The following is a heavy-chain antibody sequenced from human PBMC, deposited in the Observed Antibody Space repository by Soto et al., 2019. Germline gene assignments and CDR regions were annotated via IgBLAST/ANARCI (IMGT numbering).Heavy chain of an antibody. CDR3: ERGIYSKVGATIWFDT. J-gene: IGHJ5*02. CDR1: GGSTNSYY. D-gene: IGHD1-26*01. V-gene: IGHV4-4*07. Sequence: SETLSLTCTVSGGSTNSYYWSWIRQPAGKGLEWIGRIYTSGSTNYNPSLKSRVTMSVDTSKNRFSLKLSSVTAADTAVYYCERGIYSKVGATIWFDTWGQGTLVTVSS. CDR2: IYTSGST.